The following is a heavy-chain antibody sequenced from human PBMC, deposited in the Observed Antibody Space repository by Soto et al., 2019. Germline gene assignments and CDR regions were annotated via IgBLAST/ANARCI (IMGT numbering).Heavy chain of an antibody. J-gene: IGHJ4*02. CDR1: GASISNGDYY. Sequence: SETLSLTCTVSGASISNGDYYWNWIRQPPGKGLEWIGFIYHSGSTYHNPSLKSRATISLDTSKNQFSLKVTSVTAADTAVYYCARGGYYDSDGYLNYWGQGALVTVS. V-gene: IGHV4-30-4*01. D-gene: IGHD3-22*01. CDR3: ARGGYYDSDGYLNY. CDR2: IYHSGST.